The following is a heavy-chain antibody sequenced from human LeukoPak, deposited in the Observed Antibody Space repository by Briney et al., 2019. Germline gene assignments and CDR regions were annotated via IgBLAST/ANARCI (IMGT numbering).Heavy chain of an antibody. CDR1: GYTITSYG. Sequence: SVKLSCTASGYTITSYGISWVRHPHGQGLDWMGWISAYNGNTNYAQKLQSRLTMTTDTSTNTAYIELRSLISADTAVYYCARVVTSFYDCSARRWFVSWGEGSLVSVSS. CDR2: ISAYNGNT. V-gene: IGHV1-18*01. J-gene: IGHJ5*01. D-gene: IGHD3-22*01. CDR3: ARVVTSFYDCSARRWFVS.